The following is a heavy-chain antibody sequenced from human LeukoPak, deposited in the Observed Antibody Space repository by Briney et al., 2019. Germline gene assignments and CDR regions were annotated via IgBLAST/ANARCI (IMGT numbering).Heavy chain of an antibody. CDR1: GGSISSSSYY. CDR2: IYYSGST. D-gene: IGHD3-10*01. V-gene: IGHV4-39*01. Sequence: SETLSLTCTVSGGSISSSSYYWGWIRQPPGKGLEWIGSIYYSGSTYYDPSLKSRVTISVDTSKNQFSLKLSSVTAADTAVYYCARMVATVRGVIIQPRYYMDVWGKGTTVTVSS. CDR3: ARMVATVRGVIIQPRYYMDV. J-gene: IGHJ6*03.